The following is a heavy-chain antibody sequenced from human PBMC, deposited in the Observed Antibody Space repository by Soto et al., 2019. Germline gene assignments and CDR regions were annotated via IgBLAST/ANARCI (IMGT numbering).Heavy chain of an antibody. CDR3: ARGPNYSSSWNGMDV. J-gene: IGHJ6*02. Sequence: GGSLRLSCAASGFTFSSYDMHWVRQATGKGLEWVSAIGTAGDTYYPGSVKGRFTITRENAKNSLYLQMNSLRAGDTAVYYCARGPNYSSSWNGMDVWGQGTTVTVSS. D-gene: IGHD6-13*01. V-gene: IGHV3-13*01. CDR1: GFTFSSYD. CDR2: IGTAGDT.